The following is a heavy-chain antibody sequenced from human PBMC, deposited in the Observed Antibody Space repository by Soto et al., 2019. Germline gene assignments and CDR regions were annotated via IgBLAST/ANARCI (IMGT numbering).Heavy chain of an antibody. J-gene: IGHJ4*02. V-gene: IGHV3-9*01. Sequence: EVQLVESGGGLVQPGRSLRLSCAASGFTFDDYAMHWVRRVPGKGLEWVSSISWNSNIIGYADSVKGRFTISRDNAKNSLYLQMNGLRPEDTALFYWAKGGPDVFCSGGRCYFAYWGQGTLVTVSS. D-gene: IGHD2-15*01. CDR2: ISWNSNII. CDR3: AKGGPDVFCSGGRCYFAY. CDR1: GFTFDDYA.